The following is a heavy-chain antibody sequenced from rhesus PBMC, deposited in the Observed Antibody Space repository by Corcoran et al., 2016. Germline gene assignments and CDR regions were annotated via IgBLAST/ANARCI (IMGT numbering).Heavy chain of an antibody. J-gene: IGHJ3*01. CDR1: GFTFSSYG. D-gene: IGHD6S26*01. CDR3: AKESCRKYSSGWSCAFDF. Sequence: EVQLVETGGGLVQPGGSLKLSCAASGFTFSSYGMSWVRQAQGKGLEWVSANNSGVRSTCYADSVKARFTIPGDHSRTTLSLQMDSLRAEDTAVYYCAKESCRKYSSGWSCAFDFWGQGLRVTASS. V-gene: IGHV3S5*01. CDR2: NNSGVRST.